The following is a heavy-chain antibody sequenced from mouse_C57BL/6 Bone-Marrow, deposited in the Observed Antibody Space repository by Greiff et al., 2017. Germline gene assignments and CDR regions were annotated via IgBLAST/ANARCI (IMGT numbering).Heavy chain of an antibody. CDR1: GYTFTSYW. CDR2: IDPSDSYT. V-gene: IGHV1-59*01. Sequence: QVQLKQPGAELVRPGTSVKLSCKASGYTFTSYWMHWVKQRPGQGLEWIGVIDPSDSYTNYNQKFKGKATLTVDTSSSTAYMQLSRLTSEDSAVYYCARAHYYGSHYYYAKDVWGQGTSVTVSS. CDR3: ARAHYYGSHYYYAKDV. J-gene: IGHJ4*01. D-gene: IGHD1-1*01.